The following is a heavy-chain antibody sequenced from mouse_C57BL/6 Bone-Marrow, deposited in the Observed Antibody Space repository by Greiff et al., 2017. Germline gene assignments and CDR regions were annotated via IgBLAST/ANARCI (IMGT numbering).Heavy chain of an antibody. CDR1: GYTFTSYW. V-gene: IGHV1-69*01. CDR2: IDPSDSYT. J-gene: IGHJ3*01. CDR3: ERGGGHRFAY. Sequence: QVQLKQPGAELVMPGASVKLSCKASGYTFTSYWMHWVKQRPGQGLEWIGEIDPSDSYTNYNQKFKGKSTLTVDKSSSTAYMQLSSLTSEDSAVYYCERGGGHRFAYWGQGTLVTVSA.